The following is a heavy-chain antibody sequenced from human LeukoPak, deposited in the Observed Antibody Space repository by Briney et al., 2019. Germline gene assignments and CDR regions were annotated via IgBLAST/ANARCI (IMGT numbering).Heavy chain of an antibody. CDR2: ISYDGSNK. CDR1: GFTLSSYD. Sequence: GGSLRLSCAASGFTLSSYDMHWVRQAPGKGLEWVAVISYDGSNKYYADPVKGRFTISRDNSKNTLYLQMNILRAEDTAVYYCASQEAYYYYYGMDVWGKGTTVTVSS. V-gene: IGHV3-30*04. J-gene: IGHJ6*04. CDR3: ASQEAYYYYYGMDV.